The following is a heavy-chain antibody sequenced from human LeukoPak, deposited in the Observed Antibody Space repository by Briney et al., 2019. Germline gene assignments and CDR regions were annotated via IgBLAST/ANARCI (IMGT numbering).Heavy chain of an antibody. D-gene: IGHD2-2*02. Sequence: PGGSLRLSCAASGFTFSSYAMSWVRQAPGKGLEWVSAISGSGGSTYYADSVKGRFTISRDNSKNTLYLQMSSLRAEDTAVYYCAKDQGPVVPAAIRAFDIWGQGTMVTVSS. J-gene: IGHJ3*02. CDR2: ISGSGGST. V-gene: IGHV3-23*01. CDR1: GFTFSSYA. CDR3: AKDQGPVVPAAIRAFDI.